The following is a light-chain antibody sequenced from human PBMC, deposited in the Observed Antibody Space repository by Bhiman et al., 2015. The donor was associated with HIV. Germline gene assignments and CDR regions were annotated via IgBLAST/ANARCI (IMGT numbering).Light chain of an antibody. CDR1: SSNIGSNT. V-gene: IGLV1-44*01. CDR3: AAWDDSLVEVV. CDR2: RNN. Sequence: QPVLTQPPSVSGAPGQRVTISCSGSSSNIGSNTVNWYQQLPGTAPKLLIYRNNQRPSGVPDRFSGSKSGTSASLAISGLQAEDEADYYCAAWDDSLVEVVFGGGTKLTVL. J-gene: IGLJ2*01.